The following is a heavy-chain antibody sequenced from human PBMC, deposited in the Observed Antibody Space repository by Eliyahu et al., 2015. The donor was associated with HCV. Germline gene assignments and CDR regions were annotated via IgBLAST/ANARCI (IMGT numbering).Heavy chain of an antibody. CDR3: ARAEGTSSWEVYYSMDV. CDR1: GFTFSSXX. J-gene: IGHJ6*02. Sequence: ELQLLXSGGGLVQPGGSLXLSCAAXGFTFSSXXMTWVRQAPGKGLEWVSVISGSVGYTFYADSVKGRFTISRDNSKNTLYLQMNSLRAEDTAVYYCARAEGTSSWEVYYSMDVWGQGTAVTVSS. D-gene: IGHD6-6*01. V-gene: IGHV3-23*01. CDR2: ISGSVGYT.